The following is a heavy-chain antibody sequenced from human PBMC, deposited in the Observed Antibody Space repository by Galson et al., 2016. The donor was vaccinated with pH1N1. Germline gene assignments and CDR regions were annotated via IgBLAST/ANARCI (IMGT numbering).Heavy chain of an antibody. CDR1: GGSISSYY. CDR3: ARAPSATEDWGYYFDY. J-gene: IGHJ4*02. D-gene: IGHD2-2*01. Sequence: SETLSLTCTVSGGSISSYYWSWIRQPPGKGLEWIGYIYYSGSTNYNPSLKSRVTISVDTSKNQFSLKLSSVTAADTAVYYRARAPSATEDWGYYFDYWGQGTLVTVSS. V-gene: IGHV4-59*01. CDR2: IYYSGST.